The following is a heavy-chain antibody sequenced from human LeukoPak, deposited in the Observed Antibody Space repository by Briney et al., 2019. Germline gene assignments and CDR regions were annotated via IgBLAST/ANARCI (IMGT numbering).Heavy chain of an antibody. Sequence: GGSLRLSCAASGFTFSSYSMNWVRQAPGKGLEWVSSIKSSSSYIYYADSLKGRFTISRDNAKNSLYLQMNSLRAEDSAVYYCARDGPSIAADFDCWGQGTLVTVSS. CDR1: GFTFSSYS. D-gene: IGHD6-6*01. J-gene: IGHJ4*02. CDR2: IKSSSSYI. V-gene: IGHV3-21*01. CDR3: ARDGPSIAADFDC.